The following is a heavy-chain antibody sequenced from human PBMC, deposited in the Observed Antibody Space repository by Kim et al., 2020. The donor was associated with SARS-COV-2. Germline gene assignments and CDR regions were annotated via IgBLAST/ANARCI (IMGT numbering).Heavy chain of an antibody. Sequence: GGSLRLSCAVSRFTFHSYLIDGVRNDQGKMLGLIARISSDGRTTSYEASVNGRFTMSSANVDNTLYPPMNSLRAEDTAVYYCARGFFRDGFDVWGQGTTVTVSS. CDR3: ARGFFRDGFDV. J-gene: IGHJ6*02. CDR1: RFTFHSYL. D-gene: IGHD3-10*01. V-gene: IGHV3-74*01. CDR2: ISSDGRTT.